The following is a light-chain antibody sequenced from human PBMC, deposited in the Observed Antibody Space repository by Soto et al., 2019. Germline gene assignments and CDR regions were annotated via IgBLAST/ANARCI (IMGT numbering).Light chain of an antibody. J-gene: IGKJ1*01. CDR1: QSVSSNF. CDR2: GAS. Sequence: EIVLTQSPGTLSLSPGDRATLSCRASQSVSSNFLAWYQQKPGQAPRLLIYGASIRTTGIPDRFSGSGSRTDFTLTIRRLEPEDFAMYFCHQYGSSPRTFGQGTKMEIK. CDR3: HQYGSSPRT. V-gene: IGKV3-20*01.